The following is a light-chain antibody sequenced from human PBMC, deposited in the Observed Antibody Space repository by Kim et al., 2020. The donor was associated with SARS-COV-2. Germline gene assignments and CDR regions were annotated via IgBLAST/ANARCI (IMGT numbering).Light chain of an antibody. J-gene: IGLJ1*01. Sequence: QSALTQPRSVSGSPGQSVTISCTGTSSDVGGYSYVSWYQQHPGKAPKLMIYDVSKRPSGVPDHFSGSKSGNTASLTISGLQAEDEADYYCCSYAGSYTYFFVTGTKVT. V-gene: IGLV2-11*01. CDR2: DVS. CDR1: SSDVGGYSY. CDR3: CSYAGSYTYF.